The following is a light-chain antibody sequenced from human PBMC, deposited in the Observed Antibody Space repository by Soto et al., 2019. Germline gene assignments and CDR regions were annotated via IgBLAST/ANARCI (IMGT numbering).Light chain of an antibody. CDR3: QQRGNWPLT. V-gene: IGKV3-11*01. J-gene: IGKJ1*01. CDR1: QSVSSY. Sequence: EIVLTQSPATLSLSPGERATLSCRASQSVSSYFAWYQQKPGQAPRLLIYVASNRATGLPARFSGSGSGTDFTLTISSLEPEDFAVYYCQQRGNWPLTFGQGTKVEIK. CDR2: VAS.